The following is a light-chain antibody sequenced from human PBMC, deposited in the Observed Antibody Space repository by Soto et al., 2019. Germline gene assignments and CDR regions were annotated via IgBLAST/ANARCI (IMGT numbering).Light chain of an antibody. CDR2: KAS. Sequence: DVVMTQSPLSLPVTLGQPASISCRSSQSLVYSDGYAYLNWFQQRPGQSTRRLIYKASNPDSGVXDXCSGSGSGTDFTLQINRVEAEDFGIYYCMQGTHWPPTFGRGTRVEIK. J-gene: IGKJ1*01. CDR1: QSLVYSDGYAY. CDR3: MQGTHWPPT. V-gene: IGKV2-30*01.